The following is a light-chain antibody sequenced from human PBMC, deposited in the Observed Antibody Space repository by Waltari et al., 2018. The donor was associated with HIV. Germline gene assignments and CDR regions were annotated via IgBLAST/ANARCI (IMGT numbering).Light chain of an antibody. CDR1: NIGSKS. J-gene: IGLJ2*01. V-gene: IGLV3-21*02. CDR2: DDS. Sequence: SYVLTQPPSVSVAPGQTARITCGGNNIGSKSVHWYQQKPGQAPVLVVYDDSDRPSGIPERFSGSNSGNTASLTISGLQAEDEADYYCCSYADTYFVVFGGRTTLTVL. CDR3: CSYADTYFVV.